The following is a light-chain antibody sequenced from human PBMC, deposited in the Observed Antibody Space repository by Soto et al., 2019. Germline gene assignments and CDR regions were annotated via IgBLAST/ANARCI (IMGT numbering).Light chain of an antibody. J-gene: IGKJ1*01. CDR1: QSISSW. CDR2: KAS. CDR3: QQYNSYSWT. V-gene: IGKV1-5*03. Sequence: DIQMTQSPSTLSASVGDRVTITCRASQSISSWLAWYQRKTGKAPRLLIYKASSLESGVPSRLRGSGYGTEFTITISSMQNDDFETYYCQQYNSYSWTFGHGTKVDIK.